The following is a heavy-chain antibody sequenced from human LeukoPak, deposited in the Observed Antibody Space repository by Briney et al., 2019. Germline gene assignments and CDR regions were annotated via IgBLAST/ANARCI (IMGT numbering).Heavy chain of an antibody. Sequence: AGGSLRLSCSASGFSFRSYRMTWVRQAPGKGLEWVADIKKDGSERYYVDSVKGRFTISRDNAKNSVFLEMNSLRVEDTAVYFCIWSGEADWGQGTLVTVSS. CDR1: GFSFRSYR. CDR3: IWSGEAD. CDR2: IKKDGSER. J-gene: IGHJ4*02. D-gene: IGHD3-3*01. V-gene: IGHV3-7*01.